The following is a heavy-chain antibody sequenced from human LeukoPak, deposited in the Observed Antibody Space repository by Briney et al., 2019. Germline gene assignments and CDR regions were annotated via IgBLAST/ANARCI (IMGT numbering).Heavy chain of an antibody. V-gene: IGHV3-48*04. J-gene: IGHJ6*03. CDR3: ARVDSSSGGFYYYYYYMDV. D-gene: IGHD6-6*01. CDR2: ISSSGTTI. Sequence: GGSLRLSCAASGFTFSSYAMNWVRQAPGKGLEWVSYISSSGTTIYYADSVKGRFTISRDNAKNSLYLQMNSLRAEDTAVYYCARVDSSSGGFYYYYYYMDVWGKGTTVTVSS. CDR1: GFTFSSYA.